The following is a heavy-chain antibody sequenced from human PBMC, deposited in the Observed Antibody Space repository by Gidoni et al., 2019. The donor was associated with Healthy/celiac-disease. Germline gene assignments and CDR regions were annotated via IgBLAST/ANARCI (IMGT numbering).Heavy chain of an antibody. J-gene: IGHJ6*02. V-gene: IGHV3-48*02. CDR3: ARDPIRITIFGVVPYYGMDV. Sequence: EVQLVESGGGLVQPGGSLRLSCAASGFTFSSYSMNWVRQAPGKGLEWVSDISSSSSTIYYADSVKGRFTISRDNAKNSLYLQMNSLRDEDTAVYYCARDPIRITIFGVVPYYGMDVWGQGTTVTVSS. CDR2: ISSSSSTI. CDR1: GFTFSSYS. D-gene: IGHD3-3*01.